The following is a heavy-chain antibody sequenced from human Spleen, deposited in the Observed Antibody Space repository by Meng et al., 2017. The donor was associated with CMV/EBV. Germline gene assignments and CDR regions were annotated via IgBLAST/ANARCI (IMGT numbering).Heavy chain of an antibody. J-gene: IGHJ3*02. Sequence: GGSLRLSCAASGFIFDDYAMHWVRQAPGKGLEWVSGISWNSGTIGYADSVKGRFTISRDNAKNSLFLQMNDLRTEDTAMYYCAKDLDTVPSDAFDIWGRGTMVTVSS. CDR1: GFIFDDYA. CDR3: AKDLDTVPSDAFDI. V-gene: IGHV3-9*01. CDR2: ISWNSGTI. D-gene: IGHD1-1*01.